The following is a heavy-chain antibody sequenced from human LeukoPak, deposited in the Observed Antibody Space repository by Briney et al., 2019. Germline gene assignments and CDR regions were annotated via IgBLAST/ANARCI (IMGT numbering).Heavy chain of an antibody. V-gene: IGHV3-30-3*01. J-gene: IGHJ4*02. D-gene: IGHD5-18*01. CDR2: ISYDGGNK. Sequence: PGGSLRLSCAASGFTFSSYAMHWVRQAPGKGLEWVAVISYDGGNKYYADSVKGRFTISRDNSKNTLYLQMNSLRAEDTAVYYCARGGIQLWCDYWGQGTLVTVSS. CDR3: ARGGIQLWCDY. CDR1: GFTFSSYA.